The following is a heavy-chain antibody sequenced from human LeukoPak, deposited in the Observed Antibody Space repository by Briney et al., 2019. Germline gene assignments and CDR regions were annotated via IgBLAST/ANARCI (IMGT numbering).Heavy chain of an antibody. V-gene: IGHV1-46*01. CDR3: AGGGYGDWDW. J-gene: IGHJ4*02. D-gene: IGHD4-17*01. CDR2: INPSGGST. Sequence: EASDKDSSKQSRYTPSRYSMHSVPQAPGQGLEWMGIINPSGGSTNYAQKLQGRVTMTRDTSTSTVYMALCYCRCDNTDVLSCAGGGYGDWDWGGRGTLVTVSS. CDR1: RYTPSRYS.